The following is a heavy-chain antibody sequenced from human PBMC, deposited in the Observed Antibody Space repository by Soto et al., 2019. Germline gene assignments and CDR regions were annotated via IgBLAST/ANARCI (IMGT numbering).Heavy chain of an antibody. V-gene: IGHV4-31*03. Sequence: QVQLQESGPGLVKPSQTLSLTCTVSGGSISSGGYFWNWIRQHPGKGLEWIGYIYYSEKTYYNPSLKSRGTISVDTSKNQFSLKLSSVTAADTAVYYCARAPLISIFFAYGMDVWGQGTTVTVSS. CDR2: IYYSEKT. CDR1: GGSISSGGYF. J-gene: IGHJ6*02. CDR3: ARAPLISIFFAYGMDV. D-gene: IGHD3-3*02.